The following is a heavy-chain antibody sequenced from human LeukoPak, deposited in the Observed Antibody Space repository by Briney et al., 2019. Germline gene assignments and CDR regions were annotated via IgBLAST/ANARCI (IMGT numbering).Heavy chain of an antibody. Sequence: PSETLSLTCIVSGGSISSSSYYWGWIRQPPGKGLKWIGSIYYSGSTYYNPSLKSRVTISVDTSKNQFSLKLSSVTAADTAVYYCASTSPGYSSSWFDYWGQGTLVTVSS. CDR1: GGSISSSSYY. CDR2: IYYSGST. V-gene: IGHV4-39*07. J-gene: IGHJ4*02. D-gene: IGHD6-13*01. CDR3: ASTSPGYSSSWFDY.